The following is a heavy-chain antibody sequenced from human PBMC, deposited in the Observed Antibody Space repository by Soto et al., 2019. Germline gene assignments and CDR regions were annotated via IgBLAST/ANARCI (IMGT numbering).Heavy chain of an antibody. J-gene: IGHJ4*02. CDR2: IYHSGST. CDR3: ARADYCGGDCYPPTFDC. CDR1: GGSISSGGYS. V-gene: IGHV4-30-2*01. Sequence: QLQLQESGSGLVKPSQTLSLTCAVSGGSISSGGYSWSWIRQPPGKGLEWIGYIYHSGSTYYNPSLNSRVTISVDRSKNQFSLKLSSVAAADTAVYYCARADYCGGDCYPPTFDCWGQGTLVTVSS. D-gene: IGHD2-21*02.